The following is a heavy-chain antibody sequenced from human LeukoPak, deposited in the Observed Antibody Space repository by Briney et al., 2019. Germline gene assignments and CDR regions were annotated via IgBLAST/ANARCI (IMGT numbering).Heavy chain of an antibody. CDR3: AKNFAPGNAFYDF. V-gene: IGHV3-23*01. J-gene: IGHJ4*02. CDR2: IDWTSHYI. Sequence: GGSLRLSCAASGFSFSTYAMTWVRQAPGRELEWVSAIDWTSHYIFYRDSVQGRFTTSRDNSRATLFLQMNSLTAEDSAVYYCAKNFAPGNAFYDFWGQGVLVTVSS. CDR1: GFSFSTYA. D-gene: IGHD1-1*01.